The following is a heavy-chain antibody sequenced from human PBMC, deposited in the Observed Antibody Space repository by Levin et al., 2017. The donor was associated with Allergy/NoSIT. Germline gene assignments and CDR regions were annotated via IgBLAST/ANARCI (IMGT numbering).Heavy chain of an antibody. J-gene: IGHJ5*02. CDR1: GGSIGTSSNY. D-gene: IGHD3-16*01. CDR3: ARDGGPDYNDYFRANWFDP. V-gene: IGHV4-39*07. Sequence: PSETLSLTCTVSGGSIGTSSNYWAWIRQPPGEGLEWIGSMYSTGTPYYTPSLKGRVTIAVDKSNNKLFLSLRSVTAADTAIYYCARDGGPDYNDYFRANWFDPWGQGTLVTVSS. CDR2: MYSTGTP.